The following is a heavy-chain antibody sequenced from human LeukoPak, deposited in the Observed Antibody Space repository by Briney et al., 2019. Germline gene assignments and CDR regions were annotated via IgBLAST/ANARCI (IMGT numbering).Heavy chain of an antibody. CDR1: GYSFTSYW. CDR3: ARLPVPYYDYVWGSYRYELAYFDY. J-gene: IGHJ4*02. D-gene: IGHD3-16*02. CDR2: IYPGDSDT. V-gene: IGHV5-51*01. Sequence: GESLKISCKGSGYSFTSYWIGWVRQMPGKGLEWMGIIYPGDSDTRYSPSFQGQVTISADESISTAYLQWSSLKASDTAMYYCARLPVPYYDYVWGSYRYELAYFDYWGQGTLVTVSS.